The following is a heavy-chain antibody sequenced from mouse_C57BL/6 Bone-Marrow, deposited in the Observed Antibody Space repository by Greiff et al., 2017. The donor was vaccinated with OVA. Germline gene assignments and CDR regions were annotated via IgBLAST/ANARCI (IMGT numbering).Heavy chain of an antibody. D-gene: IGHD2-4*01. V-gene: IGHV1-55*01. Sequence: QVQLQQPGAELVKPGASVKMSCKASGYTFTSYWITWVKQRPGQGLEWIGDIYPGSGSTNYNEKFKSKATLTVDTSSSTAYMQLSSLTSEDSAVYYCARWGISITYDYGPLYAMDYWGQGTSVTVSS. CDR3: ARWGISITYDYGPLYAMDY. CDR1: GYTFTSYW. J-gene: IGHJ4*01. CDR2: IYPGSGST.